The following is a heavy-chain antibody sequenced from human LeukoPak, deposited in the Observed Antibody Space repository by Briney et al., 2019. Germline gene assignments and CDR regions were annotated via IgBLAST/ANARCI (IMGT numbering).Heavy chain of an antibody. CDR3: ARSVAEITSSCSACAEYFHH. J-gene: IGHJ1*01. CDR2: INPNSGGT. V-gene: IGHV1-2*02. Sequence: ASVKVSCKPSGYTFTDYYLHWVRQAPGQRLEWMGWINPNSGGTKCAERFQGRVTMTRDTSITTAYMELSGLRSDDTTVYYCARSVAEITSSCSACAEYFHHWGQGTLIIVSS. D-gene: IGHD2-2*01. CDR1: GYTFTDYY.